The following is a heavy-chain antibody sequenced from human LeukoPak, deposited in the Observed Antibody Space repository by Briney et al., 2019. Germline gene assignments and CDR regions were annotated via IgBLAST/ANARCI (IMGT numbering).Heavy chain of an antibody. CDR2: ISSSSSYI. CDR3: ARDQTDYGGNSFYFDY. J-gene: IGHJ4*02. V-gene: IGHV3-21*01. Sequence: GGSLRLSCTASGFTFGDHAMSWVRQAPGKGLEWVSSISSSSSYIYYADSVKGRFTISRDNAKNSLYLQMNSLRAEDTAVYYCARDQTDYGGNSFYFDYWGQGTLVTVSS. CDR1: GFTFGDHA. D-gene: IGHD4-23*01.